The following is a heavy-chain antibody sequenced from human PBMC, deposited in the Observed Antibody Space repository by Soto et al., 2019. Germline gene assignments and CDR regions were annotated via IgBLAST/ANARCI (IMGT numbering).Heavy chain of an antibody. V-gene: IGHV3-23*01. CDR3: AKRDVPHSTSNAYFYDH. Sequence: GVSLRLSWGVSGFPFAPSTMSWVRQAPGKGLEWVSTISVSVGSTYSADSVQGRFTVSSDISDNTLFLRMTSLTADDTAVYFCAKRDVPHSTSNAYFYDHWGRGVLVTVSS. CDR1: GFPFAPST. J-gene: IGHJ4*02. D-gene: IGHD2-21*02. CDR2: ISVSVGST.